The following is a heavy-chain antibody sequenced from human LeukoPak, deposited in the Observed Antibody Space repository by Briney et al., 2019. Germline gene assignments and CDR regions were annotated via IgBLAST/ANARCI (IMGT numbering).Heavy chain of an antibody. V-gene: IGHV4-39*07. CDR3: ARGSGYCSSTSCYEYWFDP. CDR2: IYYSGST. D-gene: IGHD2-2*01. Sequence: PLETLSLTCTVSGGSISSSSYYWGWIRQPPGKGLEWIGSIYYSGSTYYNPSLKSRVTISVDASKNQFSLKLSSVTAADTAVYYCARGSGYCSSTSCYEYWFDPWGQGTLVTVSS. CDR1: GGSISSSSYY. J-gene: IGHJ5*02.